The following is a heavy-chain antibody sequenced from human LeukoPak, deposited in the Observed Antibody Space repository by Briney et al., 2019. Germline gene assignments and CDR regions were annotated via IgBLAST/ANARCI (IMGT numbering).Heavy chain of an antibody. D-gene: IGHD6-13*01. V-gene: IGHV4-61*01. J-gene: IGHJ5*02. CDR2: IYYSGST. CDR1: GGSISSSSYY. Sequence: SETLSLTCTVSGGSISSSSYYWSWIRQPPGKGLEWIGYIYYSGSTNYNPSLKSRVTISVDTSKNQFSLKLSSVTAADTAVYYCARWTGGSSSRELNWFGPWGQGTLVTVSS. CDR3: ARWTGGSSSRELNWFGP.